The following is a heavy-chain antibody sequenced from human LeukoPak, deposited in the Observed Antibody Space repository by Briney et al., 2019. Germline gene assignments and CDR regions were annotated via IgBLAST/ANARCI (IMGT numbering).Heavy chain of an antibody. V-gene: IGHV4-38-2*02. CDR1: GYSISSGYY. CDR3: AKSGGYGLIDY. J-gene: IGHJ4*02. Sequence: PSETLSLTCTVSGYSISSGYYWGWIRQPPGKGLEWIGSIYHSGSTYYNASLQSRVTISIDTSKNQFSLRLKSVTAADTAMYYCAKSGGYGLIDYWGQGTLVTVSS. CDR2: IYHSGST. D-gene: IGHD1-26*01.